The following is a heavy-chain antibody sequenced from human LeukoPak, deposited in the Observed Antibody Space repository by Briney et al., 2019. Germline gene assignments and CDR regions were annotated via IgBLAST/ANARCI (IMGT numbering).Heavy chain of an antibody. D-gene: IGHD3-16*02. V-gene: IGHV1-24*01. CDR1: GYTLTELS. CDR2: FDPVDGET. CDR3: ATEFVGLAAFDI. Sequence: ASVKVSCKVSGYTLTELSMHWVRQAPGKGLEWMGGFDPVDGETIYAQKFQGRVTMTEDTSTDTAYMELSSLRSEDTAVYYCATEFVGLAAFDIWGQGTMVTVSS. J-gene: IGHJ3*02.